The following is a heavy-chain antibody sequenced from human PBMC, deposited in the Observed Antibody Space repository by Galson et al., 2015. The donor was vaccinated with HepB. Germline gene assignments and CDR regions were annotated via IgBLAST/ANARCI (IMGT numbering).Heavy chain of an antibody. V-gene: IGHV3-7*01. D-gene: IGHD2-15*01. J-gene: IGHJ4*02. CDR3: ARADMTLCGGGSCYSS. Sequence: SLRLSCAASGLTFGANWMGWVRQAPGKGLEWVANINQDGGAKNYVDSVKGRFTISRDNAYSSLYLQMNSLRPEDTAVYYCARADMTLCGGGSCYSSWGQGALVTVSS. CDR2: INQDGGAK. CDR1: GLTFGANW.